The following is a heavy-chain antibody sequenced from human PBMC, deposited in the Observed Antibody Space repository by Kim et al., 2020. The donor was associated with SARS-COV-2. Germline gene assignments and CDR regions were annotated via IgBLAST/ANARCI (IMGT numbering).Heavy chain of an antibody. CDR3: ARGITLDL. CDR2: EK. Sequence: EKSYLDSVKGRFTISRDNVKKSLYLQMSSLRVEDAAVYYCARGITLDLWGQGTKVTVSS. V-gene: IGHV3-7*01. J-gene: IGHJ3*01. D-gene: IGHD3-10*01.